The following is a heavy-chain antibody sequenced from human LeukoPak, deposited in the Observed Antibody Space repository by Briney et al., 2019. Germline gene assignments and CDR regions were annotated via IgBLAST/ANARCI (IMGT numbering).Heavy chain of an antibody. CDR3: AKRSGGWYGYFDS. D-gene: IGHD6-19*01. V-gene: IGHV3-21*04. CDR1: GFTFSSYS. Sequence: GGSLRLSCAASGFTFSSYSMNWVRQAPGKGLEWVSSISSSSSYIYYADSVKDRFTISRDNSKNTLYLQMTSLRAEDSALYFCAKRSGGWYGYFDSWGQGTLVTVSS. CDR2: ISSSSSYI. J-gene: IGHJ4*02.